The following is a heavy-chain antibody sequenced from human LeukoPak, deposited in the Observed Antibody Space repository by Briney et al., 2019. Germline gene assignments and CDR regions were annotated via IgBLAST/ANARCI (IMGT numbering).Heavy chain of an antibody. CDR1: GFTFSSYA. D-gene: IGHD4-17*01. CDR2: ISGSGGST. J-gene: IGHJ4*02. CDR3: AKDPRVTTSYFDY. Sequence: PGGSLRLSCAASGFTFSSYAMSWVRQAPGKGLERFSAISGSGGSTYYADSVKGRFTISRDNSKNTLYLQMNSLRAEDTAVYYCAKDPRVTTSYFDYWGQGTLVTVSS. V-gene: IGHV3-23*01.